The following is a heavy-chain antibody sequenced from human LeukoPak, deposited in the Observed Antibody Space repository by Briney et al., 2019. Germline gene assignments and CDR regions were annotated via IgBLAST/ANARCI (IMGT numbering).Heavy chain of an antibody. V-gene: IGHV3-48*03. J-gene: IGHJ4*02. CDR2: ISSSGSTI. Sequence: PGGSLRLSCAASGFTFSSYEMNWVRQAPGKGLEWVSYISSSGSTIYYADSVKGRFTISRDNAKNSLYLQMNSLRAEDTAVYYWASLAGYGEYFDYWGRGTLVTVSS. D-gene: IGHD4/OR15-4a*01. CDR1: GFTFSSYE. CDR3: ASLAGYGEYFDY.